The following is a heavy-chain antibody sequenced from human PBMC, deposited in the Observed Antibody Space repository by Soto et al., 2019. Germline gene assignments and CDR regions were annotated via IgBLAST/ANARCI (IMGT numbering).Heavy chain of an antibody. Sequence: ASVKVSCKASGYTFTGYYMHWVRQAPGQGLEWMGWISPNSGGTNYAQKFQGWVTMTRDTSISTAYMELSRLRSDDTAVYYCARGGKTYYDFWSGLPHYYYYGMDVWGQGTTVTVSS. D-gene: IGHD3-3*01. CDR3: ARGGKTYYDFWSGLPHYYYYGMDV. V-gene: IGHV1-2*04. J-gene: IGHJ6*02. CDR1: GYTFTGYY. CDR2: ISPNSGGT.